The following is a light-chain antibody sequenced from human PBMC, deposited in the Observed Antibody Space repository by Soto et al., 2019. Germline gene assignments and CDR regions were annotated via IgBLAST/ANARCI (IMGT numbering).Light chain of an antibody. J-gene: IGLJ1*01. CDR1: SSDVGTYNY. V-gene: IGLV2-14*01. CDR3: ISYTGDSSPYV. CDR2: EVS. Sequence: QSVLTQPPSVSGAPGQRVTISCTGTSSDVGTYNYVSWYQHHPGKAPKLMIYEVSNRPSGVSNRFSGSKSGNTASLTISGLQAEDEAHYYCISYTGDSSPYVFGTGTKVTVL.